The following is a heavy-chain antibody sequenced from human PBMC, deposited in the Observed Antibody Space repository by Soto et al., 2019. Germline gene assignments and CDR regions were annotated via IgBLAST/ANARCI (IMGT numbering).Heavy chain of an antibody. CDR2: INGDGSDI. J-gene: IGHJ5*02. CDR3: AGNQTTGDWFDA. Sequence: EVQLVQSGGGLVQPGGSLRLSCGASGFDFNNYWMHWVCQDPGKRLVWVSRINGDGSDIKYADSVKGRFTISRDNAKKTVYLKMNSRSAEAMAGYYCAGNQTTGDWFDAWGQGTLFTVSS. CDR1: GFDFNNYW. V-gene: IGHV3-74*03. D-gene: IGHD4-17*01.